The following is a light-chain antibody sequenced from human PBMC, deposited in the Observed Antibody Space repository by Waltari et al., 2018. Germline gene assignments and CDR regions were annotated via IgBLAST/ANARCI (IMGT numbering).Light chain of an antibody. CDR3: QRYNSYPIT. Sequence: DIQMPQSPSTLSASVGDRVTITCRASQSIGSWLAWYQQKPGKAPILLIYEATSLESGVPSRFSASGSGTEFTLTISSLQTDDFATDYCQRYNSYPITFGPGTKVDI. CDR1: QSIGSW. V-gene: IGKV1-5*03. J-gene: IGKJ3*01. CDR2: EAT.